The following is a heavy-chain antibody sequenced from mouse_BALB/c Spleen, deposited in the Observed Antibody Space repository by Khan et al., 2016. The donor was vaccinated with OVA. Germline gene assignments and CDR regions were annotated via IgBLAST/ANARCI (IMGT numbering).Heavy chain of an antibody. CDR3: TRGGYGSPFAY. D-gene: IGHD2-2*01. Sequence: QVQLQQSGAELVKPGASVKLSCKASGFTFTSFYMYWVTQRPGQGLEWIGEINPSNGGTNFNEKFKSKATLTVDTSSSTAYMQLSSLTSEDSAVDYCTRGGYGSPFAYWGQGTLVTVSA. CDR1: GFTFTSFY. J-gene: IGHJ3*01. V-gene: IGHV1S81*02. CDR2: INPSNGGT.